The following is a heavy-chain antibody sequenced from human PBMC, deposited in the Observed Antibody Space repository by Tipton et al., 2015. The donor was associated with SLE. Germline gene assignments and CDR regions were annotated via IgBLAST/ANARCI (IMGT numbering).Heavy chain of an antibody. CDR3: AVAGGSGGSCNY. Sequence: VQLVQSGSEVKKPGASVKVSCKASGYTFTSYGISWVRQAPGQGLEWMGWISAYNGNTNYGHGRVTMTTDTSTTTAYMELHSLRSDDTAVYYCAVAGGSGGSCNYWGQGTQVTVSS. CDR2: ISAYNGNT. J-gene: IGHJ4*02. V-gene: IGHV1-18*01. D-gene: IGHD2-15*01. CDR1: GYTFTSYG.